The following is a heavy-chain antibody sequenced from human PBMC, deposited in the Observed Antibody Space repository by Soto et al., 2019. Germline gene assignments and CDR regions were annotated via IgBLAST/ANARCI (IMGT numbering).Heavy chain of an antibody. Sequence: QVQLVQSGAEVKKPGSSVKVSCKASGGTFSTSTFTWVRQAPGQGLEWMGRIIPILAVADYAQDFQGRVTITADKSTTTVYMELSSLKSEDTAVYYCARDSPIGSTFSGYDAIYAWGQGTLVTVSS. V-gene: IGHV1-69*04. CDR1: GGTFSTST. CDR2: IIPILAVA. D-gene: IGHD5-12*01. J-gene: IGHJ5*02. CDR3: ARDSPIGSTFSGYDAIYA.